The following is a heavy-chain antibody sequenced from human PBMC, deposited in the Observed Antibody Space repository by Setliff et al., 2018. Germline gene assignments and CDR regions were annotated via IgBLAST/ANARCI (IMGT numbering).Heavy chain of an antibody. Sequence: GASVKVSCKTSGFTLTSYPIHWVRQAPGQRLEWMGWINPDNGNRKYSQRFQGRVTITRDTSASTVFLELSTLRSEDTAVYYCTRDFLGATASFDSWGQGTMVTVSS. CDR3: TRDFLGATASFDS. CDR1: GFTLTSYP. D-gene: IGHD3-3*01. J-gene: IGHJ3*02. CDR2: INPDNGNR. V-gene: IGHV1-3*01.